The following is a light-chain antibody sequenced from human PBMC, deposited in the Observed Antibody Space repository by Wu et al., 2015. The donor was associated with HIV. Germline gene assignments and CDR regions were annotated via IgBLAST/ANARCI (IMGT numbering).Light chain of an antibody. J-gene: IGKJ1*01. CDR3: TKNIIVAPWT. Sequence: DIQMTQSPSSLSASVGDRVTITCRAGQDIGNYLAWFQRKPGQVPKLLIYSAYTLQSGVPSRFSGSGSGTDFTLTITNLQPEDVATYYCTKNIIVAPWTFGPGTKV. CDR1: QDIGNY. V-gene: IGKV1-27*01. CDR2: SAY.